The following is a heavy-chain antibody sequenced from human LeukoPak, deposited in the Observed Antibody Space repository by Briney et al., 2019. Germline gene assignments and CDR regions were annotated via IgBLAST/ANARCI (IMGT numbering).Heavy chain of an antibody. CDR2: INHSGST. J-gene: IGHJ4*02. D-gene: IGHD3-10*01. CDR3: ARVGRFPLVTMVRGAFDY. V-gene: IGHV4-34*01. Sequence: SETLSLTCAAYGGSFSGYYWSWIRQPPGTGLEWIGEINHSGSTNYNPSLKSRVTISVDTSKNQFSLKLSSVTAADTAVYYCARVGRFPLVTMVRGAFDYWGQGTLVTVPS. CDR1: GGSFSGYY.